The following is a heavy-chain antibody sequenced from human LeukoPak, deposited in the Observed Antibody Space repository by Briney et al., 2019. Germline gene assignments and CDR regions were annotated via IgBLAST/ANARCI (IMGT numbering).Heavy chain of an antibody. CDR2: ISGSGGST. J-gene: IGHJ5*02. CDR1: GFTFSSYA. CDR3: ARDLGQYYDTSDNWFDP. D-gene: IGHD3-22*01. Sequence: GGSLRLSCAASGFTFSSYAMSWVRQAPGKGLEWVSAISGSGGSTYYADSVKGRFTISRDNAKNSLYLQMNSLRAEDTAVYYCARDLGQYYDTSDNWFDPWGQGTLVTVSS. V-gene: IGHV3-23*01.